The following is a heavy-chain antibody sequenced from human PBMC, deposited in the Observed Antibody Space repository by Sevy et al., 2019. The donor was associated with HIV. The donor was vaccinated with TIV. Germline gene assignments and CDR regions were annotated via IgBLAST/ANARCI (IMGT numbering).Heavy chain of an antibody. D-gene: IGHD2-15*01. J-gene: IGHJ3*02. V-gene: IGHV1-69*13. Sequence: ASVKVSCKASGGTFSSYAISWVRQAPGQGLEWMGGIIPIFGTANYAQKFQGRVTITADESTSTAYMELSSLRPEDTAVYYCARVGSGGSLVVVAASDAFDIWGQGAMVTVSS. CDR2: IIPIFGTA. CDR1: GGTFSSYA. CDR3: ARVGSGGSLVVVAASDAFDI.